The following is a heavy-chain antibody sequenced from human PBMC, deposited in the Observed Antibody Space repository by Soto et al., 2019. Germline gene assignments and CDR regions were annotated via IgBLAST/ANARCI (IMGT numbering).Heavy chain of an antibody. CDR2: IKSKTDGGTT. CDR1: GFTFSNAW. V-gene: IGHV3-15*07. D-gene: IGHD3-9*01. J-gene: IGHJ6*02. Sequence: GGSLRLSCAASGFTFSNAWMNWVRQAPGKGLERVGRIKSKTDGGTTDYAAPVKGRFTISRDDSKNTLYLQMNSLKTEDTAVYYCTTDHLHDILTGYYRSNYYGMDVWGQGTTVTVSS. CDR3: TTDHLHDILTGYYRSNYYGMDV.